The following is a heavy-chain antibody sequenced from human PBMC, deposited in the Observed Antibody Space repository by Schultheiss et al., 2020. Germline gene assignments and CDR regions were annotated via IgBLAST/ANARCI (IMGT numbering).Heavy chain of an antibody. J-gene: IGHJ6*02. Sequence: GGSLRLSCAASGFTFSSYAMSWVRQAPGKGLEWVSIICVGGSRYYADSVKGRFTISRDNSKNTLYLQMNSLRAEDAAVYYCAIEKGGMAHYGMDVWGQGTTVTVSS. CDR3: AIEKGGMAHYGMDV. V-gene: IGHV3-23*01. CDR2: ICVGGSR. D-gene: IGHD1-14*01. CDR1: GFTFSSYA.